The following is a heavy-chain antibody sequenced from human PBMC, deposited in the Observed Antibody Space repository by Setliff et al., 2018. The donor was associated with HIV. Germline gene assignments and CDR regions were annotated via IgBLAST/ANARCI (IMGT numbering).Heavy chain of an antibody. Sequence: PSETLSLTCTVSGGSISSTTYYWGWIRQPPGKGLEWIGSFHYSGSTSYNPSLESRVAISVDTSKSQFSLKMTSVTAADTAVYYCARGLSVYSYANVYYYHGMDVWGQGTTVTVSS. CDR3: ARGLSVYSYANVYYYHGMDV. V-gene: IGHV4-39*01. D-gene: IGHD5-18*01. J-gene: IGHJ6*02. CDR1: GGSISSTTYY. CDR2: FHYSGST.